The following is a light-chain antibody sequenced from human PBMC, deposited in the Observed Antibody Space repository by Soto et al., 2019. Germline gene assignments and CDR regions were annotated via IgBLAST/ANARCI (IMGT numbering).Light chain of an antibody. Sequence: QSALTQPASVSGSPGQSITISCTGTSSDVGGYNYVSWYQQHPGKAPKLMIYDVSNRPSGVSNRFSGCKSGNTASLTISGLQAEDEADSYCSSYTSSSTLVVFGGGTKLTVL. J-gene: IGLJ2*01. CDR3: SSYTSSSTLVV. CDR1: SSDVGGYNY. V-gene: IGLV2-14*01. CDR2: DVS.